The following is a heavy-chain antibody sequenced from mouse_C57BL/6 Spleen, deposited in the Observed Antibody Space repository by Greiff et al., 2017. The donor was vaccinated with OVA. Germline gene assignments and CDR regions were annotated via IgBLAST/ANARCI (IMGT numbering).Heavy chain of an antibody. J-gene: IGHJ1*03. CDR3: ARKRYYGSSYVPGYFDV. D-gene: IGHD1-1*01. CDR2: IWTGGGT. CDR1: GFSLTSYA. Sequence: VQLKESGPGLVAPSQSLSITCTVSGFSLTSYAISWVRQPPGKGLEWLGVIWTGGGTNYNSALKSRLSISKDNSKSQVFLKMNSLQTDDTARYYCARKRYYGSSYVPGYFDVWGTGTTVTVSS. V-gene: IGHV2-9-1*01.